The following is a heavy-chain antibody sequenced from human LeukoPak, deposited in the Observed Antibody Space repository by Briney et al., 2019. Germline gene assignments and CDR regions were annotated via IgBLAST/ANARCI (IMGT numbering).Heavy chain of an antibody. CDR1: GFTFSRHW. Sequence: GGSLRLSCEASGFTFSRHWMHWVRQALGKGLVWVSRIKSDGKTNYADSVKGRFTISRDNAKNTVSLQMDSLRAEDTGVYYCARAPSEVGGYYPEYFRHWGQGTLVTGSS. V-gene: IGHV3-74*01. J-gene: IGHJ1*01. CDR3: ARAPSEVGGYYPEYFRH. D-gene: IGHD3-22*01. CDR2: IKSDGKT.